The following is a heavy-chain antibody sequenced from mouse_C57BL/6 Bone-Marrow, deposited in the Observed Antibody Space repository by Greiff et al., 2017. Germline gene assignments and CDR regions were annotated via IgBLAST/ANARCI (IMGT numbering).Heavy chain of an antibody. D-gene: IGHD1-1*01. CDR1: GFTFSDYG. J-gene: IGHJ1*03. Sequence: DVKLVESGGGLVQPGGSLKLSCAASGFTFSDYGMAWVRQAPRKGPEWVAFISNLAYSIYYADTVTGRFTISRENAKNTLYLEMSSLRSEDTAMYYCARQGITTVVATNWYFDVWGTGTTVTVSS. V-gene: IGHV5-15*01. CDR2: ISNLAYSI. CDR3: ARQGITTVVATNWYFDV.